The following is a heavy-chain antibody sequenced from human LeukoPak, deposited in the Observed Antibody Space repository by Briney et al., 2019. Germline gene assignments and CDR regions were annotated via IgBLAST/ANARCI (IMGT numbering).Heavy chain of an antibody. V-gene: IGHV1-46*01. CDR1: GYTFTSSY. D-gene: IGHD5-24*01. CDR3: ARIRDGYNDAYDI. J-gene: IGHJ3*02. CDR2: INPDGGNT. Sequence: ASVKVSCKASGYTFTSSYIHWVRQAPGQVLEWMGLINPDGGNTNYAQNFQGRVTLTRDTSTSTVYVEPSSLRSEDTAIYYCARIRDGYNDAYDIWGQGTVVTVPS.